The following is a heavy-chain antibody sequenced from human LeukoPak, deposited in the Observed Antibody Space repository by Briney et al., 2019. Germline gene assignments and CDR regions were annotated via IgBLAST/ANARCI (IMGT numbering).Heavy chain of an antibody. V-gene: IGHV1-18*04. Sequence: ASVKVSCKASGYTFTGYYMHWVRQAPGQGLEWMGWISAYNGNTNYAQKLQGRVTMTTDTSTSTAYMELRSLRSDDTAVYYCARDVVGAKGWFDPWGQGTLVTVSS. CDR1: GYTFTGYY. D-gene: IGHD1-26*01. J-gene: IGHJ5*02. CDR2: ISAYNGNT. CDR3: ARDVVGAKGWFDP.